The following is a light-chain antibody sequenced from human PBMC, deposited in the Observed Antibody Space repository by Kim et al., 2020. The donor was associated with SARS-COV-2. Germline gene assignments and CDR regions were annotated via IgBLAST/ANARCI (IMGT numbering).Light chain of an antibody. CDR3: QVWDSSSVHPPV. Sequence: CISCGRSYIGGKSMVSYHQQPARAAVLVIYYDSDRPSGGPHRFSGSNSANTATLPTSRVHAADEADYYCQVWDSSSVHPPVFGGGTKLTVL. J-gene: IGLJ3*02. V-gene: IGLV3-21*04. CDR2: YDS. CDR1: YIGGKS.